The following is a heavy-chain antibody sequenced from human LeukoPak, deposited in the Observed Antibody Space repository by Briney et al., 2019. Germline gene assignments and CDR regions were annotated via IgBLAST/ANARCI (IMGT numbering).Heavy chain of an antibody. CDR1: GFTFSSHA. V-gene: IGHV3-23*01. Sequence: PGGSLRLSCAASGFTFSSHAMSWVRQAPGKGLEWVSAISGSGGSTYYADSVKGRFTISRDNSKNTLYLQMNSLRAEDTAVYYCAKDWGITMVRGVIFDYWGQGTLVTVSS. J-gene: IGHJ4*02. D-gene: IGHD3-10*01. CDR2: ISGSGGST. CDR3: AKDWGITMVRGVIFDY.